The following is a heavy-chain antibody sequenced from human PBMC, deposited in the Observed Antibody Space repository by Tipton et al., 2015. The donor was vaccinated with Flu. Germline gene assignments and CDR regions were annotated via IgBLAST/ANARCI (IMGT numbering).Heavy chain of an antibody. CDR1: GGSFSGYY. V-gene: IGHV4-34*01. D-gene: IGHD1-1*01. J-gene: IGHJ5*02. Sequence: TLSLTCAVYGGSFSGYYWSWIRQPPGKGLEWIGEINHSGSTNYNPSLKSRVTISVDTSKNQFSLKLSSVTAADTAVHYCAMYTRNGFDPWGQGTLVTVSS. CDR3: AMYTRNGFDP. CDR2: INHSGST.